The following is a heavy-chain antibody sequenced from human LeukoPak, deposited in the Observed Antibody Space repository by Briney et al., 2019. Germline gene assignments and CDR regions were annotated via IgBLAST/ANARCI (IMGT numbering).Heavy chain of an antibody. V-gene: IGHV3-21*01. CDR3: ASRNQYCGGDCFWAFDI. D-gene: IGHD2-21*02. CDR1: GFTFSRYS. Sequence: GGSLRLSCGASGFTFSRYSMNWVRQAPGKGLEWVSSISSSGSYIYYADSVRGRFTISRDNAKNSLYLQMNSLRAEDTAVYYCASRNQYCGGDCFWAFDIWGQGTMVTVSS. CDR2: ISSSGSYI. J-gene: IGHJ3*02.